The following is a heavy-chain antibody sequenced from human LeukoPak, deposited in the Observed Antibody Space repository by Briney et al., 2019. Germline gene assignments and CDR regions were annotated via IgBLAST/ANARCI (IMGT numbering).Heavy chain of an antibody. CDR1: GGTFYNSA. CDR2: IMPLFETA. J-gene: IGHJ5*02. D-gene: IGHD4-17*01. V-gene: IGHV1-69*05. Sequence: ASVKVSCKTSGGTFYNSAISWGRQAPGQGLEWLGGIMPLFETAGYAQKFQGRVTITKDESTRTVYLELSSLTSDATAVYYCARDVHGDYGSGWFDPWGQGTLVSVSS. CDR3: ARDVHGDYGSGWFDP.